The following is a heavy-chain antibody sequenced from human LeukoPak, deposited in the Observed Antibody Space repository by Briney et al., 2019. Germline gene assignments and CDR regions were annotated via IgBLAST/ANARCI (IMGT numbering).Heavy chain of an antibody. CDR2: IYTSGST. V-gene: IGHV4-61*02. CDR1: GGSISCGSYY. J-gene: IGHJ6*04. D-gene: IGHD3-10*01. Sequence: SETLSLTCTVSGGSISCGSYYWSRIRQPAWKGLEWIGRIYTSGSTNYNPSLKSRVTISVDTSKNQFSLKLSSVTAADTAVYYCARDRWFGELSHLDVWGKGTTVTISS. CDR3: ARDRWFGELSHLDV.